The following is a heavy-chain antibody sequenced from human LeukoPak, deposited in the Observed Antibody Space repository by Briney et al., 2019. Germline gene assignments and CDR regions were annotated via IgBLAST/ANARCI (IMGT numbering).Heavy chain of an antibody. CDR2: ISSSSSYI. CDR3: ARLSYDSGTHYTVYKY. V-gene: IGHV3-21*01. D-gene: IGHD3-10*01. J-gene: IGHJ4*02. Sequence: GGSLRLSCAASGFTFSSYSMNWVRQAPGKGLEWVSSISSSSSYIYYADSVKGRFTISRDNAKNSLNLQMNSLRDDDTAVYYCARLSYDSGTHYTVYKYWGQGTLVTVS. CDR1: GFTFSSYS.